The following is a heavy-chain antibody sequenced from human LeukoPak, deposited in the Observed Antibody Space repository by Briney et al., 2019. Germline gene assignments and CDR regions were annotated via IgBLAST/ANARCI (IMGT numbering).Heavy chain of an antibody. Sequence: GGSLRLSCAASGFTFSGSAMHWVRQAPGKGLEWVANINQDGSEKYYVDSVKGRFTISRDNAKNSLYLQMNSLRAEDTAVYYCARYFSGTYWDYFDYWGQGTLVTVSS. CDR1: GFTFSGSA. CDR2: INQDGSEK. CDR3: ARYFSGTYWDYFDY. D-gene: IGHD1-26*01. J-gene: IGHJ4*02. V-gene: IGHV3-7*04.